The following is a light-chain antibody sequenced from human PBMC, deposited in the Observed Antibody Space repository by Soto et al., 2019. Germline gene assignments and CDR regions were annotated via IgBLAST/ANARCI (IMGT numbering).Light chain of an antibody. V-gene: IGKV3-15*01. Sequence: EVVMTQSPATLSVSPGEGATLSCRASQSIGSNLAWYQQKPGQAPRLLIYGSSTRATGIPGRFSGSGSGTEFTLTISSLEPEDFASYHCHQYSHCPPGTFGQGTKGDIK. J-gene: IGKJ2*02. CDR3: HQYSHCPPGT. CDR2: GSS. CDR1: QSIGSN.